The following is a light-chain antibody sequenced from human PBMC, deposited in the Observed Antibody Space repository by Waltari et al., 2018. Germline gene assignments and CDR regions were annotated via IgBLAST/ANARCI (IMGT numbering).Light chain of an antibody. J-gene: IGLJ2*01. V-gene: IGLV2-8*01. CDR1: SSDIGGYNY. Sequence: TIPCTGTSSDIGGYNYVSWYQQHPGKAPKLMIYDVSKRPPGVSDRFSGSKSGHTASLTISGLQAEDKADYYCSSYAGSNSGLFGGGTRLTVL. CDR2: DVS. CDR3: SSYAGSNSGL.